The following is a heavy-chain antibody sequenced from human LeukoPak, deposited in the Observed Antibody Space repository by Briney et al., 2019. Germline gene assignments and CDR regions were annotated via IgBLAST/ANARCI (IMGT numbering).Heavy chain of an antibody. Sequence: PGGSLRLSCAASGFTFSSYAMSWVRQAPGKRLEWVSAISGSGGSTYYADSVKGRFTISRDNSKNTLYLQMNSLRAEDTAVYYCAKFSSGFTEFDYWGQGTLVTVSS. V-gene: IGHV3-23*01. D-gene: IGHD3-10*01. CDR3: AKFSSGFTEFDY. CDR2: ISGSGGST. CDR1: GFTFSSYA. J-gene: IGHJ4*02.